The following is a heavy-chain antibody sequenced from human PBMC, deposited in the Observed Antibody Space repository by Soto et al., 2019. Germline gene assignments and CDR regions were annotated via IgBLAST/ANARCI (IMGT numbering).Heavy chain of an antibody. V-gene: IGHV3-48*04. Sequence: EVQLVESGGGLVQPGGSLRLSCVASGFTFSSYSMVWVRQAPGKGLEWVSYIFVDSTTIYYADSVKGRFTVSRDNAQNSLFLLINSLRAEDTAVYYCARDRDWAFDYWGRGTLVTVSS. CDR2: IFVDSTTI. J-gene: IGHJ4*02. CDR3: ARDRDWAFDY. CDR1: GFTFSSYS. D-gene: IGHD3-9*01.